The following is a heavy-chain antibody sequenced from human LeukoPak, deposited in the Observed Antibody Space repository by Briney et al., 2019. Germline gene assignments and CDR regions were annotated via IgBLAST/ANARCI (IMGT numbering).Heavy chain of an antibody. Sequence: GGSLRLSCAASGFTFSSYGMHWVRQAPGKGLEWVAFIRYDGSNKYYADSVKGRFTISRDNSKNTLYLQMNSLRAEDTAVHYCAKIRFGEYYYYYGMDVWGQGTTVTVSS. CDR1: GFTFSSYG. D-gene: IGHD3-10*01. V-gene: IGHV3-30*02. CDR2: IRYDGSNK. CDR3: AKIRFGEYYYYYGMDV. J-gene: IGHJ6*02.